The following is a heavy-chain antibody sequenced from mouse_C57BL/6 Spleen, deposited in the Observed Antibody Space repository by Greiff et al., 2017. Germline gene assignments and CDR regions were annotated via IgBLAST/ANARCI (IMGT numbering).Heavy chain of an antibody. V-gene: IGHV1-72*01. J-gene: IGHJ2*01. CDR1: GYPFTSYW. D-gene: IGHD3-1*01. CDR3: ARSQLNYFDY. Sequence: QVQLQQPGAELVKPGASVKLFCKASGYPFTSYWLHWVEQRPGRGLVWIGRIDPNSGGTKYNEKFQSKATLTVDNPSSTAYMQRSSLTSEDSAVYYCARSQLNYFDYWGQGTTLTVSS. CDR2: IDPNSGGT.